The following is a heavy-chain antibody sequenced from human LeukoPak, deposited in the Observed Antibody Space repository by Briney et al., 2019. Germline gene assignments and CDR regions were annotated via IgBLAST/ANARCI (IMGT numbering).Heavy chain of an antibody. Sequence: PGGSLRLSCAASGFTFSDYSMNWVRQAPGKGLEWVSVIYSGGSTYYADSVKGRFTISRDNSKSTLYLQMNSLRAEDTAVYYCARDRGCGDCYPPANDAFDIWGQGTMVTVSS. CDR2: IYSGGST. CDR1: GFTFSDYS. D-gene: IGHD2-21*02. CDR3: ARDRGCGDCYPPANDAFDI. J-gene: IGHJ3*02. V-gene: IGHV3-66*01.